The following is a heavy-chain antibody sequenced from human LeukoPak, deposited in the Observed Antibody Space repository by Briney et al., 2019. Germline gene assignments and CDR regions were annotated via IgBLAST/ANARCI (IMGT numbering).Heavy chain of an antibody. J-gene: IGHJ4*02. CDR3: ARSRKHYGSGSYYKLGFDY. Sequence: PSETLSLTCTVSGGSISSSGYYWSWIRQPPGKGLEWIGEINHSGSTNYNPSLKSRVTISVDTSKNQFSLKLSSVTAADTAVYYCARSRKHYGSGSYYKLGFDYWGQGTLVTVSS. V-gene: IGHV4-39*07. CDR1: GGSISSSGYY. D-gene: IGHD3-10*01. CDR2: INHSGST.